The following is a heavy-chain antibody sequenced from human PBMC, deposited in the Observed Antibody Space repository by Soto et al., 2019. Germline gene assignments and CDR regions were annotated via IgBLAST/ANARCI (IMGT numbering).Heavy chain of an antibody. D-gene: IGHD6-13*01. CDR2: MNPNTGYS. Sequence: QVQLVQSGAEVKKPGASVKVSCRASGYTFTSYAINWVRQAAGQGLEWVGWMNPNTGYSGYAQNFQGRVTMTRNTSIGPAYMEEISLRSEDTAIYYGTRCRIIAGAASAYCGQGTLVTVSS. V-gene: IGHV1-8*01. J-gene: IGHJ4*02. CDR1: GYTFTSYA. CDR3: TRCRIIAGAASAY.